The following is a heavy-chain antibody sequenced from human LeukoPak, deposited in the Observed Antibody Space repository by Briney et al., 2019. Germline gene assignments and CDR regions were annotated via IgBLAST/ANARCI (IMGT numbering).Heavy chain of an antibody. CDR1: GFTFSSNA. V-gene: IGHV3-23*01. D-gene: IGHD3-3*01. CDR2: ISASGGST. J-gene: IGHJ3*02. CDR3: AKDPPYDFWSGAFDI. Sequence: GGSLRLSCAASGFTFSSNAMNWVRQAPGKGPEWVSGISASGGSTYYADSVKGRFTISRDNSKNTLYLQMNSLRAEDTAVYYCAKDPPYDFWSGAFDIWGQGTMVTVSS.